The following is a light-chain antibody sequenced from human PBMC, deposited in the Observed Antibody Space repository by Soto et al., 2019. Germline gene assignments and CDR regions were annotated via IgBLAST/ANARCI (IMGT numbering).Light chain of an antibody. CDR1: QSIGSY. CDR3: QQRSTWPLFS. V-gene: IGKV3-11*01. Sequence: IVVTQSAATLSVSPGEGATLSCMASQSIGSYLAWYQHTLGQPPRLIIYDASNRATGIPVRFSGSGSGTDFTLTISSLEPEDFAVYYCQQRSTWPLFSLAPGTKVDI. J-gene: IGKJ3*01. CDR2: DAS.